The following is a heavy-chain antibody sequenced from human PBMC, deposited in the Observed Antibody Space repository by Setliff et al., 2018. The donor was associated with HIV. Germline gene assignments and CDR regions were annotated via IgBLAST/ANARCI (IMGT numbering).Heavy chain of an antibody. V-gene: IGHV1-69-2*01. D-gene: IGHD2-2*01. J-gene: IGHJ5*02. Sequence: GASVKVSCKASGYTFTDYYMHWVQQAPGKGLEWMGRVDPEDGETIYAEKFQGRVTITADTSTDTAYMELSSLTSEDTAVYYCTRHRVVPAALNWFDPWGQGTLVTVSS. CDR2: VDPEDGET. CDR3: TRHRVVPAALNWFDP. CDR1: GYTFTDYY.